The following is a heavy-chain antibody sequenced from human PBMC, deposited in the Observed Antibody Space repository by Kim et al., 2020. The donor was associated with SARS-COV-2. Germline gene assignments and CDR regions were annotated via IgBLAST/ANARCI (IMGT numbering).Heavy chain of an antibody. CDR3: ARDFESDIYPGDDEIMITFGAVPGD. CDR2: ISAYNGNT. D-gene: IGHD3-16*01. J-gene: IGHJ4*02. Sequence: ASVKVSCKASGYTFTSYGISWVRQAPGQGLEWMGWISAYNGNTNYAQKLQGRVTMTTDTSTSTAYMELRSLRSDDTAVYYCARDFESDIYPGDDEIMITFGAVPGDWGQGTLVTVSS. V-gene: IGHV1-18*04. CDR1: GYTFTSYG.